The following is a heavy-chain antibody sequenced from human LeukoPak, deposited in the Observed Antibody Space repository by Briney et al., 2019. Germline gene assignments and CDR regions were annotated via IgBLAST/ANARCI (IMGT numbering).Heavy chain of an antibody. J-gene: IGHJ3*02. Sequence: GGSLRFSCAASGFAVSSNYMSWVRQAPGKGLEWVSVIYSGGSTYYADSVKGRFTISRDNSKNTLYLQMNSLRAEDTAVYYCASASYYDSSYAFDIWGQGTMVAVSS. CDR2: IYSGGST. CDR3: ASASYYDSSYAFDI. D-gene: IGHD3-22*01. CDR1: GFAVSSNY. V-gene: IGHV3-53*01.